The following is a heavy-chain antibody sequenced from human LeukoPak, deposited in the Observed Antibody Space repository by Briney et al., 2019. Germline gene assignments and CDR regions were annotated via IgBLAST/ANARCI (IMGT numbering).Heavy chain of an antibody. CDR1: GFAFSNYD. V-gene: IGHV3-30*02. Sequence: GGSLRLSCAASGFAFSNYDMHWVRQAPGKGLEWVAFTRYDGTNKYYVDSVKGRFTISRDNSKNTLYLQMNSLRAEDTAVYYCAKVRLVPAAMLDYWGQGTLVTVS. CDR3: AKVRLVPAAMLDY. CDR2: TRYDGTNK. J-gene: IGHJ4*02. D-gene: IGHD2-2*01.